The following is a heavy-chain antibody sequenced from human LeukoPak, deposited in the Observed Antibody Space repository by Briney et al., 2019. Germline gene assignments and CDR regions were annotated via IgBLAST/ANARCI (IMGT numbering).Heavy chain of an antibody. CDR2: ITYSSDTT. Sequence: GGTLRLSCAASGFTFSSYGMTWVRQAPGKGLEWVSVITYSSDTTYYADSVKGRFTISRDNSKNTLYLQMNSLRAEDTAVYYCAKSGATGPPYYYYMDVWGKGTTVTISS. CDR3: AKSGATGPPYYYYMDV. CDR1: GFTFSSYG. J-gene: IGHJ6*03. D-gene: IGHD1-1*01. V-gene: IGHV3-23*01.